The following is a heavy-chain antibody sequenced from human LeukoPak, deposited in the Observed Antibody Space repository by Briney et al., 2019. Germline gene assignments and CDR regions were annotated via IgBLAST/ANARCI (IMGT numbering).Heavy chain of an antibody. D-gene: IGHD3-16*02. Sequence: SETLSLTCTVSGGSISSSSYYWGWIRQPPGKGLEWIGSIYYSGSTYYNPSLKSRLTISVDTSKNQFSLKLSSVTAADTAVYYCAREAGYDYVWGSYPPYYFDYWGQGTLVTVSS. V-gene: IGHV4-39*07. J-gene: IGHJ4*02. CDR3: AREAGYDYVWGSYPPYYFDY. CDR1: GGSISSSSYY. CDR2: IYYSGST.